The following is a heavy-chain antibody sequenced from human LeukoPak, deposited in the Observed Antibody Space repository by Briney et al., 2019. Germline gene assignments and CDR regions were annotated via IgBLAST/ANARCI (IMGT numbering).Heavy chain of an antibody. Sequence: SETLSLTCTVSGGSISSSRYYWGWIRQPPGKGLEWIGSIYYSGSTYYNPSLKSRVTISVDTSKNQFSLKLSSVTAADTAVYYCARGHSSGRGYFDYWGQGTLVTVSS. CDR3: ARGHSSGRGYFDY. D-gene: IGHD6-19*01. CDR2: IYYSGST. CDR1: GGSISSSRYY. J-gene: IGHJ4*02. V-gene: IGHV4-39*07.